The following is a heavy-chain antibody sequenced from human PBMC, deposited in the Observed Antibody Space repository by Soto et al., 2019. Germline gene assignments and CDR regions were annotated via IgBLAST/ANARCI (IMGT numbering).Heavy chain of an antibody. V-gene: IGHV1-2*04. D-gene: IGHD2-15*01. Sequence: ASVKVSCKASGYTFTGYYMHWVRQAPGQGLEWMGWINPNSGGTNYAQKFQGWVTMTRDTSISTAYVELSRLRSDDTAVYYCARERRYCSGGSCYTTWDAFDIWGQGTMVTVSS. J-gene: IGHJ3*02. CDR3: ARERRYCSGGSCYTTWDAFDI. CDR2: INPNSGGT. CDR1: GYTFTGYY.